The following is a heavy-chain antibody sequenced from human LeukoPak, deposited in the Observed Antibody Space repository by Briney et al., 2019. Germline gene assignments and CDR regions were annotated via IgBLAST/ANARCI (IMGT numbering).Heavy chain of an antibody. Sequence: GGSLRLSCAASGFTFSDAWMSWVRQAPGKGLEWVGRIKSKTDGETTDYAAPVKGKFTISRDDSKNTLDLYMNSLKTEDTAIYYCTTDSLYYYDSSGYRRFDYWGQGTLVTVSS. CDR3: TTDSLYYYDSSGYRRFDY. CDR1: GFTFSDAW. V-gene: IGHV3-15*01. CDR2: IKSKTDGETT. J-gene: IGHJ4*02. D-gene: IGHD3-22*01.